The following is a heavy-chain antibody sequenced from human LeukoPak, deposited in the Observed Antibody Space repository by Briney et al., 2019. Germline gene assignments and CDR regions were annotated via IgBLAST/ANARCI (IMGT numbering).Heavy chain of an antibody. D-gene: IGHD6-13*01. CDR3: AREQYSSSWYDDP. CDR1: GYTLTSYG. J-gene: IGHJ5*02. V-gene: IGHV1-18*01. Sequence: ASVKVSCEASGYTLTSYGINWMRQAPGQGLEWMGWISAYNGNTNYAQKLQGRVTMTTDTSTSTAYMELRSLRSDDTAVYYCAREQYSSSWYDDPWGQGTLVTVSS. CDR2: ISAYNGNT.